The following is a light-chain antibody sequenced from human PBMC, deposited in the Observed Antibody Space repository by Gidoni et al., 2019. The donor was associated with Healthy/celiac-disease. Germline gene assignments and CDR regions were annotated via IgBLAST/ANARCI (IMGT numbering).Light chain of an antibody. J-gene: IGKJ4*01. CDR3: QQRSNWPPALT. Sequence: IVLIHSPATLSLSPGERATLPCRASQSVSSYLAWYQQKPGQAPRLLIYDASNRATGIPARFSGSGSGTDFTLTISSLEPEDFAVYYCQQRSNWPPALTFXGXTKVXIK. CDR2: DAS. V-gene: IGKV3-11*01. CDR1: QSVSSY.